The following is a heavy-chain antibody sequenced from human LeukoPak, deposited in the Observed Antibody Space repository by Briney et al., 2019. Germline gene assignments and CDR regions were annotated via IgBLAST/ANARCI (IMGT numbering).Heavy chain of an antibody. D-gene: IGHD3-22*01. CDR1: GYTFTGYY. J-gene: IGHJ3*02. V-gene: IGHV1-2*02. CDR3: ARGGYYYDSSGYYGDAFDI. Sequence: ASVKVSCKASGYTFTGYYMHWVRQAPGQGLEWMGWINANSGGTNYAQKFQGRVTMTRDTSISTAYMELSRLRSDDTAVYYCARGGYYYDSSGYYGDAFDIWGQGTMVTVSS. CDR2: INANSGGT.